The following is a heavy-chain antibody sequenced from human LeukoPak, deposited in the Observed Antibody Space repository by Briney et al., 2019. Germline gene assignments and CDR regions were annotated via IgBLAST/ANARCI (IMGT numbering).Heavy chain of an antibody. D-gene: IGHD2-21*02. Sequence: SETLSLTCTVSGGSISSYYWSWIRQPAGKGLEWIGRIYTSGSTNYNPSLKSRVTISVDTSKNQFSLKLSSVTAADTAVYYCARQYCGGDCYLVAFDIWGQGTMVTVSS. CDR1: GGSISSYY. J-gene: IGHJ3*02. CDR3: ARQYCGGDCYLVAFDI. V-gene: IGHV4-4*07. CDR2: IYTSGST.